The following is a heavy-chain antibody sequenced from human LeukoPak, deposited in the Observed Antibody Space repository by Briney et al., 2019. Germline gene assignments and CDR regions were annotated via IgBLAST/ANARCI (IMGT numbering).Heavy chain of an antibody. Sequence: SETLSLTCTVSGGSISSYYWSWIRQPPGKGLEWIGYIYYSGSTNYNPSLKSRVTISVDTSKNQFSLKLSSVTAADTAVYYCARVAARYYYYGMDVWGQGTTVTVSS. CDR2: IYYSGST. CDR3: ARVAARYYYYGMDV. D-gene: IGHD6-6*01. CDR1: GGSISSYY. V-gene: IGHV4-59*12. J-gene: IGHJ6*02.